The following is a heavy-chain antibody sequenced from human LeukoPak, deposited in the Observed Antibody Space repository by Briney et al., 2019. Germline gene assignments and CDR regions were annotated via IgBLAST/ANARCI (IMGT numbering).Heavy chain of an antibody. CDR2: ISSSGGST. CDR1: GFTFSSYA. CDR3: AKRGVPSTMYYFDY. V-gene: IGHV3-23*01. Sequence: GGSLRLSCAASGFTFSSYAMSWVRQAPGKGLEWVSAISSSGGSTYYADSVKGRFTISRDNSKNTLYLQMSSLRAEDTAVYYCAKRGVPSTMYYFDYWGQGTLVTVSS. J-gene: IGHJ4*02. D-gene: IGHD3-10*02.